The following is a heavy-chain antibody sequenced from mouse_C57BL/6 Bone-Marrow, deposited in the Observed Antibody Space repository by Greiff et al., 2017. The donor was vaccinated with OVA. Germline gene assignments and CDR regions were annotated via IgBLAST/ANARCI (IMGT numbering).Heavy chain of an antibody. V-gene: IGHV1-59*01. Sequence: QVQLQQPGAELVRPGTSVKLSCKASGYTFTSYWLHWVKQRPGQGLEWIGVIDPSDSYTNYNQKFKGKATLTVATSSSTAYMPLRRLTSADSAVYYCSRSPYYGSSLYSAMDFWGPGPSVPVSS. J-gene: IGHJ4*01. CDR2: IDPSDSYT. CDR3: SRSPYYGSSLYSAMDF. CDR1: GYTFTSYW. D-gene: IGHD1-1*01.